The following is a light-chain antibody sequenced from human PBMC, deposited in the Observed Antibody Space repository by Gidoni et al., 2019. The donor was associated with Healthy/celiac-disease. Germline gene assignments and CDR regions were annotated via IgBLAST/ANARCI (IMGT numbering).Light chain of an antibody. CDR3: QQYNSYSSLT. J-gene: IGKJ4*01. CDR1: QSISSG. V-gene: IGKV1-5*03. Sequence: DIQMTQSPSTLSASVGDRVTITCRASQSISSGLAWYQQKPGKAPKLLIYKASSLESGVPSRFSGSGSGTEFTLTISSLQPDDCATYYCQQYNSYSSLTFXGXTKVEIK. CDR2: KAS.